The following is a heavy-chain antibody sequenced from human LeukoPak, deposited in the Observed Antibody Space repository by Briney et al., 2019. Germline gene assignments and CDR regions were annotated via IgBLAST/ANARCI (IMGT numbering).Heavy chain of an antibody. Sequence: PGGSLRLSCAGSGFSFSSFGMHWVRQAPGKGLEWVAVISYDGNNKFYSDAAKGRFTISRDNSKNTLYLQMSSLRAEDTAMYYCAKVAPADLYYYYYMDVWGKGATVTVSS. CDR1: GFSFSSFG. CDR3: AKVAPADLYYYYYMDV. CDR2: ISYDGNNK. J-gene: IGHJ6*03. D-gene: IGHD2-2*01. V-gene: IGHV3-33*05.